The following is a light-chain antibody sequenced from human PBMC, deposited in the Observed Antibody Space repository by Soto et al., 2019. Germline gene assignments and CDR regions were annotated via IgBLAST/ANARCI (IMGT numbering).Light chain of an antibody. V-gene: IGLV2-23*03. CDR1: SSDVGSYNL. Sequence: QSVLTQPASVSGSPGRSITISCTGTSSDVGSYNLVSWYQQYPGKAPKLMIYEGSKRPSGVSNRFSGSKSGNTASLTISGLQAEDEADYHCCSYVGSSTFVVFGGGTKVTVL. CDR3: CSYVGSSTFVV. J-gene: IGLJ2*01. CDR2: EGS.